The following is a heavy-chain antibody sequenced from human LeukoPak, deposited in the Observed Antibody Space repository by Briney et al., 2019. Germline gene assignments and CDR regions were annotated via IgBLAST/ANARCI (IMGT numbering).Heavy chain of an antibody. CDR2: INPNSGGT. V-gene: IGHV1-2*02. J-gene: IGHJ4*02. D-gene: IGHD3-22*01. Sequence: ASVKVSCKASGYTFTGYYMHWVRQAPGQGLEWMGWINPNSGGTNYAQKFQGRVTMTRDTSIRTAYMELTRLRSDDTAVYYCARDVDSSGYVGNWGQGTLVTVSS. CDR1: GYTFTGYY. CDR3: ARDVDSSGYVGN.